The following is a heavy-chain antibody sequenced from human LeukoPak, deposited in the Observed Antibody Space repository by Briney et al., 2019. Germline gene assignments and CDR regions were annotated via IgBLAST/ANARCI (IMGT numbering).Heavy chain of an antibody. CDR2: ISGSGGST. J-gene: IGHJ3*02. D-gene: IGHD3-16*01. Sequence: PGGSLRLSCAASGFTFSSYAMSWVRLAPGKGLEWVSAISGSGGSTCYADSVKGRFTISRDNSKNTLYLQMNSLRAEDTAVYYCAKPRPLTFGAFDIWGQGTMVTVSS. CDR3: AKPRPLTFGAFDI. CDR1: GFTFSSYA. V-gene: IGHV3-23*01.